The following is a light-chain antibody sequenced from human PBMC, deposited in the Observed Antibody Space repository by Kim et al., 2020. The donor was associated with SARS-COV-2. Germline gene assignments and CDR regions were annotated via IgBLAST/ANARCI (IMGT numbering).Light chain of an antibody. Sequence: SASVGDRVTITCRASQSITNWLAWYQQKPGKAPKLLISRASSLESGVPSRFSGSGSRTEFTLTISGLQPDDLATYYCQHYNDYPYTFGQGTKLEIK. V-gene: IGKV1-5*03. CDR1: QSITNW. J-gene: IGKJ2*01. CDR2: RAS. CDR3: QHYNDYPYT.